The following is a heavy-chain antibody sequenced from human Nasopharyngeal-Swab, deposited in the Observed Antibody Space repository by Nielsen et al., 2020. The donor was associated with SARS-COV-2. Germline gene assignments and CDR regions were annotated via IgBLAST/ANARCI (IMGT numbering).Heavy chain of an antibody. CDR2: IYWEDDQ. J-gene: IGHJ6*03. D-gene: IGHD3-3*01. Sequence: SGPTLVKPIQTLTLTCSFSGFSLTTSGVGVAWIRPPPGKALEWLALIYWEDDQRYNPSLKTRLTIIKDTSKDQVVLTLTNMGPVDSGTYYCAHITRGLERDTIFGVPLASLSYYYMDVWGKGTTVTVS. V-gene: IGHV2-5*02. CDR3: AHITRGLERDTIFGVPLASLSYYYMDV. CDR1: GFSLTTSGVG.